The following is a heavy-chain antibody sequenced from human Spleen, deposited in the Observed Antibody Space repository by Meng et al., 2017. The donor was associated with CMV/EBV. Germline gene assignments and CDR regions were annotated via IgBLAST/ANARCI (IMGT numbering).Heavy chain of an antibody. V-gene: IGHV4-59*02. Sequence: SETLSLTCTVSGGSVSSYDWSWTRQHPGKGLEWSGYIYYSGSTNYTPSLKSRVTISVDTSKNQCSLKLSSVTAADTAVYYCPRDLGPYYYDSSGSDAFDIWGQGTMVTVSS. CDR3: PRDLGPYYYDSSGSDAFDI. CDR1: GGSVSSYD. D-gene: IGHD3-22*01. CDR2: IYYSGST. J-gene: IGHJ3*02.